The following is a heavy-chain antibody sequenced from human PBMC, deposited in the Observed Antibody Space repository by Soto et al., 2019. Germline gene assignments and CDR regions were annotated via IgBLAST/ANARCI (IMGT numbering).Heavy chain of an antibody. CDR3: ARVRYCSGGSCYPRFDP. V-gene: IGHV4-31*03. D-gene: IGHD2-15*01. CDR2: IYYSGST. J-gene: IGHJ5*02. Sequence: SETLSLTCTVSGGSISSGGYYWSWIRQHPGKGLEWIGYIYYSGSTYYNPSLKSRVTISVDTSKNQFSLKLSSVTAADTAVYYCARVRYCSGGSCYPRFDPWGQGTLVTVSS. CDR1: GGSISSGGYY.